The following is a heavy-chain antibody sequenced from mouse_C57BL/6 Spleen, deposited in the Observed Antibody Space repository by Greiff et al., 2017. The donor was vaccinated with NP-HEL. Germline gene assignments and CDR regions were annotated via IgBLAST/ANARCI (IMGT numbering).Heavy chain of an antibody. CDR1: GYTFTSYW. D-gene: IGHD2-2*01. Sequence: QVQLKQPGAELVKPGASVKLSCKASGYTFTSYWMHWVKQRPGRGLEWIGRIDPNSGGTKYNEKFKSKATLTVDKPTSTAYMQLSSLTSEDSAVYYCAAYGFYYAMDYWGQGTSVTVSS. CDR3: AAYGFYYAMDY. J-gene: IGHJ4*01. CDR2: IDPNSGGT. V-gene: IGHV1-72*01.